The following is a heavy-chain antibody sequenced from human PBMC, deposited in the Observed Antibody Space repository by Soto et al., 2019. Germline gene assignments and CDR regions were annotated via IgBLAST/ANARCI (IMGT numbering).Heavy chain of an antibody. CDR1: GFTFSVYK. V-gene: IGHV3-64D*06. D-gene: IGHD2-15*01. J-gene: IGHJ4*02. Sequence: GGSLRLSCSNSGFTFSVYKMHWVRQAPGKGLEYVSGISNQGDTTYYADSVKGRFTISRDNSKNTLYFQMSSLRPEDTAVYNCAGAKVLTFEYWGQGTQVTVTS. CDR2: ISNQGDTT. CDR3: AGAKVLTFEY.